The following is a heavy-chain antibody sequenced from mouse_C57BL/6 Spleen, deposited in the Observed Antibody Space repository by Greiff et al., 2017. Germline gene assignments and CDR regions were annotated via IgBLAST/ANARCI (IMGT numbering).Heavy chain of an antibody. D-gene: IGHD2-4*01. CDR1: NFSLPIYF. CDR3: DKSYDYPSMDY. CDR2: IFCDGST. Sequence: QLKESFPLLFSPSTLLSITSTFSNFSLPIYFVIFFLHPPLNFLYFLVLIFCDGSTNYHSALISRLSISKDNSKSQVFLKLNSLQTDDTATYYCDKSYDYPSMDYWGQGTSVTVS. V-gene: IGHV2-3*01. J-gene: IGHJ4*01.